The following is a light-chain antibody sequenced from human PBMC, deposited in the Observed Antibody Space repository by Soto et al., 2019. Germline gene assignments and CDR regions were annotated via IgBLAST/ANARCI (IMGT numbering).Light chain of an antibody. J-gene: IGLJ1*01. CDR1: SSDVGTYKY. CDR3: CSYTTTTSYV. V-gene: IGLV2-14*01. CDR2: DVN. Sequence: QSALTQPASVSGSPGQSITISCTGTSSDVGTYKYVSWYQQHPGKVPKLMIYDVNNRPSGISDRFSGSKSGNTASLTISGLQAEDEADYYCCSYTTTTSYVFGTGTKVTVL.